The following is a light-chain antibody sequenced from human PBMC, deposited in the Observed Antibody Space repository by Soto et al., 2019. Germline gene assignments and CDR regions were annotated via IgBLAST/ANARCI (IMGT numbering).Light chain of an antibody. CDR1: QSVLYSSNNKNY. J-gene: IGKJ1*01. CDR2: WAS. Sequence: DIVMTQSPDSLAESLGERATINCKSSQSVLYSSNNKNYLAWYQQKPVQPPKLLIYWASTRESGVPDRFSGSGSGTDFTLPISSLQAEDVAVYYCQQYFSTPLTFGQGTTVEIK. V-gene: IGKV4-1*01. CDR3: QQYFSTPLT.